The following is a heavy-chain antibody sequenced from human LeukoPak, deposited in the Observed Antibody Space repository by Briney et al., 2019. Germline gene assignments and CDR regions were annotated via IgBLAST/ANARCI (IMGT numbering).Heavy chain of an antibody. D-gene: IGHD1-26*01. CDR1: GFTVSSNY. CDR2: IYSGGST. Sequence: QAGGSLRLSCAASGFTVSSNYMSWVRQAPGKGLEWVSVIYSGGSTYYADSVKGRFTISRDNSKNTLYLQMNSLRAEDTAVYYCARSSGSYNFDYWGQGTLVTVSS. J-gene: IGHJ4*02. V-gene: IGHV3-66*01. CDR3: ARSSGSYNFDY.